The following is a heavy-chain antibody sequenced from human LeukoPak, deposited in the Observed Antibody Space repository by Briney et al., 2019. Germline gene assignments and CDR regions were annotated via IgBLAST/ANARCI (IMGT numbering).Heavy chain of an antibody. Sequence: KPSETLSLTCAVYGGSFSGYYWSWIRQPPGKGLEWIAEINHSGNTNYNPSLKSRVTISVDTSKNQFSLNLISLTAADTAVYYCARVGCSGGTCYSRDFDFWGQGNLVTVSS. CDR2: INHSGNT. CDR1: GGSFSGYY. J-gene: IGHJ4*02. D-gene: IGHD2-15*01. V-gene: IGHV4-34*01. CDR3: ARVGCSGGTCYSRDFDF.